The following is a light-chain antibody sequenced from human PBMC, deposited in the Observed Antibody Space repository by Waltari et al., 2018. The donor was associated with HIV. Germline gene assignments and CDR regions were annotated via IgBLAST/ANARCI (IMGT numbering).Light chain of an antibody. Sequence: QSALTQPHSVSGSPGQSLTISCTGTSSYVDTFVSWYQQHPGKVPKVIIYDVNKRPSGVPERFSCSKSGNPASLTISGLQAEDESDYYCCSHAGNLIFVFGTGTKVTVL. CDR2: DVN. V-gene: IGLV2-11*01. CDR3: CSHAGNLIFV. J-gene: IGLJ1*01. CDR1: SSYVDTF.